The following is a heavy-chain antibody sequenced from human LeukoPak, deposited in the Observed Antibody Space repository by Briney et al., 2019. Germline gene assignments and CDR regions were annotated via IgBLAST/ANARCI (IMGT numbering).Heavy chain of an antibody. J-gene: IGHJ3*02. V-gene: IGHV1-2*02. D-gene: IGHD3-22*01. CDR3: ASPYDSSGYYAFAI. CDR1: GYIFTDYY. CDR2: LNPSTGVT. Sequence: ASVTVSFKASGYIFTDYYMHWVRQAPGQGREWMGWLNPSTGVTQYAQKFQGRVTMTRDTSISTAYMELDSLRSDDTAVYYCASPYDSSGYYAFAIWGQGTMVTVSS.